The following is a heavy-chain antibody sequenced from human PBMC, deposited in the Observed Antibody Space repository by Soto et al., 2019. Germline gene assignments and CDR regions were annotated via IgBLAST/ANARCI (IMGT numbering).Heavy chain of an antibody. CDR2: IYHSGST. D-gene: IGHD5-12*01. J-gene: IGHJ4*02. CDR1: GYSISSGYY. V-gene: IGHV4-38-2*01. CDR3: ASTRDGYKGYFKYYFDY. Sequence: PSETLSLTCAVSGYSISSGYYWGWIRQPPGKGLEWIGSIYHSGSTYYNPSLKSRVTISVDTSKNQFSLKLSSVTAADTAVYYCASTRDGYKGYFKYYFDYWGQGTLVT.